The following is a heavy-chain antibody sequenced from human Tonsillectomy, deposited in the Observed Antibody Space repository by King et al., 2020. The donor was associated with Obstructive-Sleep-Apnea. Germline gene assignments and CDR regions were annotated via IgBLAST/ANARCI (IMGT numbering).Heavy chain of an antibody. D-gene: IGHD3-3*01. J-gene: IGHJ5*02. V-gene: IGHV4-59*01. CDR1: GGSISSYY. Sequence: VQLQESGPGLVKPSETLSLTCTVSGGSISSYYWSWIRQPPGKGLDWIGYIDYSGSTNYNPSHKSRVTISVDTSKNQFSLKLSSVTAADTAVYYCAGYNQDFWSGPNWFDPWGQGTLVTVSS. CDR2: IDYSGST. CDR3: AGYNQDFWSGPNWFDP.